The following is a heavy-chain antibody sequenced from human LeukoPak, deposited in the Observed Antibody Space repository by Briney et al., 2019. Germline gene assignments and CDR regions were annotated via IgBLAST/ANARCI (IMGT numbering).Heavy chain of an antibody. Sequence: SETLSLTCAVYGGSFSGYYWSWIRQPPGKGLEWIGEINHSGRTNYNPSLKSRVTISVDTSKNQFSLKLSSVTAADTAVYYCARGPNPPESWGQGTLVTVSS. CDR2: INHSGRT. J-gene: IGHJ5*02. CDR1: GGSFSGYY. D-gene: IGHD1-14*01. CDR3: ARGPNPPES. V-gene: IGHV4-34*01.